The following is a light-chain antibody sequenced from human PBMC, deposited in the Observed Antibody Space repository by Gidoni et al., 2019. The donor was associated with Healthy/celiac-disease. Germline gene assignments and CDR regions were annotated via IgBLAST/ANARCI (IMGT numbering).Light chain of an antibody. Sequence: DIQMTQSPSSRSASVGDRVTITCQASQDISNYLSWYQQKPGKAPKLLIYDASNLETGVPSRFSGSGSGTDFTFTISSLQPEDIATYYCQQYDNLSLTFGGGTKVEIK. CDR3: QQYDNLSLT. CDR2: DAS. CDR1: QDISNY. J-gene: IGKJ4*01. V-gene: IGKV1-33*01.